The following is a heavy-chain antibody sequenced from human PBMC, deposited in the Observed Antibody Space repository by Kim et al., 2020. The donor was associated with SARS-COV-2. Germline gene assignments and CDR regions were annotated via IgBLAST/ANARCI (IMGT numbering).Heavy chain of an antibody. V-gene: IGHV3-23*01. CDR1: GITFSSNA. Sequence: GGSLRLSCEASGITFSSNAMSWVRQAPGKGLEWVSAISGSGGRTYYADSVKGRFTISRDTSKNTLILQMNSLRGDDTAVYYCAKIEEGSGWYLPHYYGMDVWGQGTTVTVSS. CDR2: ISGSGGRT. D-gene: IGHD6-19*01. CDR3: AKIEEGSGWYLPHYYGMDV. J-gene: IGHJ6*02.